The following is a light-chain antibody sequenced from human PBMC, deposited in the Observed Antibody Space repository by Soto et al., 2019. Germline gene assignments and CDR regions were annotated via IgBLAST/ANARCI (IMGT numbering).Light chain of an antibody. CDR2: GAS. Sequence: IVLIRSPATMSLSPGERATLSCRASQSVSSYLAWYQQKPGQAPRLLIYGASSRATGIPDRFSGSGSGTDFTLTISRLEPEDFAVYYCQQYGSSPWSFGQGIKVDIK. J-gene: IGKJ1*01. CDR1: QSVSSY. V-gene: IGKV3-20*01. CDR3: QQYGSSPWS.